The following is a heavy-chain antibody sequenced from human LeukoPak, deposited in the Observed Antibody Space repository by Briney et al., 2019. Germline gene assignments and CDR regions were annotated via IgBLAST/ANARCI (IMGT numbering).Heavy chain of an antibody. CDR3: ARGSLPVYYDSSGYFDY. CDR1: GYTFTGYY. Sequence: ASVKVSCKASGYTFTGYYMHWVRQAPGQGLEWMGWINPNSGGTNYAQKFQGRVTMTRDTSISTAYMELSRLRSDDTAVYYCARGSLPVYYDSSGYFDYWGQGTLVTVSS. CDR2: INPNSGGT. V-gene: IGHV1-2*02. D-gene: IGHD3-22*01. J-gene: IGHJ4*02.